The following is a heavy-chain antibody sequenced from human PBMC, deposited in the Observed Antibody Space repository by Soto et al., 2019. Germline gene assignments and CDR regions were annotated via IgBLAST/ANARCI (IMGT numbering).Heavy chain of an antibody. Sequence: ASVKISCKASGYTLPSNDINGVRQAPGQGLEYLGWMNPNSGNTGYVQKFQGRVTMTRDTSISTAYMELSSLRSEDPAVYFCARGVKYGAYSRWFDPWGQGTLVTVSS. CDR2: MNPNSGNT. CDR3: ARGVKYGAYSRWFDP. CDR1: GYTLPSND. J-gene: IGHJ5*02. V-gene: IGHV1-8*01. D-gene: IGHD4-17*01.